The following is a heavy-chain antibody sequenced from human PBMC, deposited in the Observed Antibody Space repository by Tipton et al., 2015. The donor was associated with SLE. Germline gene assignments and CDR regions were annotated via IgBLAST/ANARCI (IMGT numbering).Heavy chain of an antibody. CDR1: GYTFTSYG. V-gene: IGHV1-18*01. J-gene: IGHJ3*02. D-gene: IGHD5/OR15-5a*01. Sequence: QLVQSGAEVKKPGASVMVSREASGYTFTSYGISWLRQAPGQGLEWLGWISTYNDYTNYAPKFQGRVTMTTDTSRSTVYLDLRNLRSEDSAVYYCARSEIYCPRSPCRDASDIWGQGTRVIVSS. CDR2: ISTYNDYT. CDR3: ARSEIYCPRSPCRDASDI.